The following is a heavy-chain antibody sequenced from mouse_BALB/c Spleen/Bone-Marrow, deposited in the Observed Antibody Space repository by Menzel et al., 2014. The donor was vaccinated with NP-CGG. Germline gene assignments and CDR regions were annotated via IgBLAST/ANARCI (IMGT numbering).Heavy chain of an antibody. CDR1: GYTFTSYW. V-gene: IGHV1-7*01. J-gene: IGHJ1*01. D-gene: IGHD1-1*01. CDR2: INPSTGYT. CDR3: AREYYGSSGYFDV. Sequence: QVQLQQSGAELAKPGASVKMSCKASGYTFTSYWMHWVKQRPGQGLEWIGYINPSTGYTEYNQKFKDKATLTADKSSSTAYIQLSSLTSEDSAVYYCAREYYGSSGYFDVWGAGTTVTVSS.